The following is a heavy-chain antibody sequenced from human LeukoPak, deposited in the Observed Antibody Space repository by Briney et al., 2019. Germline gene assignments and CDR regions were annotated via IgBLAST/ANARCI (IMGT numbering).Heavy chain of an antibody. Sequence: GGSLRLSCVVSGFTFSNYDMSWVRQAPGKGLEWVSSISYNGGSTYYADPVKGRFTISRDNSKNTLYLHMNSPSAEDTAFYYCATSRSSATSARGLFDFWGQGALVTVSS. CDR3: ATSRSSATSARGLFDF. CDR1: GFTFSNYD. J-gene: IGHJ4*02. V-gene: IGHV3-23*01. D-gene: IGHD2-2*01. CDR2: ISYNGGST.